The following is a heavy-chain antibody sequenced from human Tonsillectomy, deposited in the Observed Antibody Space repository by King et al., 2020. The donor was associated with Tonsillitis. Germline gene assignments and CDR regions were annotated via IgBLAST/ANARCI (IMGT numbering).Heavy chain of an antibody. CDR3: ASPDKGY. D-gene: IGHD3-9*01. V-gene: IGHV3-74*01. CDR1: GFTFSSYW. Sequence: VQLVESGGGLGQPGGSLRLSCAASGFTFSSYWMHWVRQAPGKGRGWVSRSNSDGSSTSYAESVKDRFTNSRDNAKNTLYLQMNSLRAEDTAVYYCASPDKGYWGQGTLVTVSS. J-gene: IGHJ4*02. CDR2: SNSDGSST.